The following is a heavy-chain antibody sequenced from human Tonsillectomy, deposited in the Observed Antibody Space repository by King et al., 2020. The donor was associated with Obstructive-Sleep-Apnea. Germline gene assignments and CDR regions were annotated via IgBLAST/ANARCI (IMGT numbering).Heavy chain of an antibody. CDR2: ISSSSGTM. CDR1: GFTFSSYN. V-gene: IGHV3-48*04. J-gene: IGHJ5*02. CDR3: ARGGWYDGRDRNWCDP. Sequence: EVQLVESGGGLVQPGGSLRLSCAASGFTFSSYNMNWVRQAPGKGLEWVAYISSSSGTMYYADSVKGRFTISRDNPKNSLYLQMSNLRAEDTGVYYCARGGWYDGRDRNWCDPWGQGTLVTVSS. D-gene: IGHD1-1*01.